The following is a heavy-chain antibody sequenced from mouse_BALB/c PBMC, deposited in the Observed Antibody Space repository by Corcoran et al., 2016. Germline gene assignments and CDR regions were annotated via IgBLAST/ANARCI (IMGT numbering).Heavy chain of an antibody. D-gene: IGHD1-1*01. CDR2: INPYNDGT. V-gene: IGHV1S136*01. J-gene: IGHJ3*01. CDR1: GYTFTSYV. Sequence: EVQLQQSGPELVKPGASVKMSCKASGYTFTSYVMHWVKQKPGQGLEWIGYINPYNDGTKYNEKFKGKATLTSDKSSSTAYMELSSLTSEDYAVYYCAAIYYYGSSSFAYWGQGTLVTVSA. CDR3: AAIYYYGSSSFAY.